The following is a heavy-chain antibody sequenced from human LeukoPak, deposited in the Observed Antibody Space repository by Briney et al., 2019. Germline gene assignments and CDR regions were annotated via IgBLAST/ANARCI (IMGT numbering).Heavy chain of an antibody. CDR2: INHSGST. J-gene: IGHJ4*02. CDR1: GGSFSGYY. CDR3: ARGYCSGGSCYAWNDY. D-gene: IGHD2-15*01. Sequence: PSETLSLTCAVYGGSFSGYYWSWIRQPPGKGPGWIGEINHSGSTNYNPSLKSRVTISVDTSTNQFSLTLSSVTAADTAVYYCARGYCSGGSCYAWNDYWGQGTLVTVSS. V-gene: IGHV4-34*01.